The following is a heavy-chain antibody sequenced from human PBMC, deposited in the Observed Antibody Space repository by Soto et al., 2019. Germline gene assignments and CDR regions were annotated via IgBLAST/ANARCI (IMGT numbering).Heavy chain of an antibody. CDR3: AKTGMVESGARDAGFDY. CDR2: ISDSGRNT. D-gene: IGHD2-15*01. V-gene: IGHV3-23*01. Sequence: PGGSLRLSCAASGFRFNIYAMSWVRQAPGKGLEWVSDISDSGRNTYYAESVKGRFTISRDNSKNTLYLQMSSLSVEDTAVYYCAKTGMVESGARDAGFDYWGQGTQLTVSS. J-gene: IGHJ4*02. CDR1: GFRFNIYA.